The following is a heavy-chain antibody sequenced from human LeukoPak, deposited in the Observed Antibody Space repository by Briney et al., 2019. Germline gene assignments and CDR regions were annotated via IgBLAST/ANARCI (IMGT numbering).Heavy chain of an antibody. J-gene: IGHJ2*01. CDR2: IYYSGST. V-gene: IGHV4-31*03. CDR3: ARDQASEYYYDSSGPPQWYFDF. CDR1: GGSISSGGYY. D-gene: IGHD3-22*01. Sequence: SETLSLTCTVSGGSISSGGYYWSWIRQHPGKGLEWIGYIYYSGSTYYNPSLKSRVTISVDTSKNQFSLKLSSVTAADTAVYYCARDQASEYYYDSSGPPQWYFDFWGRGTLVTVSS.